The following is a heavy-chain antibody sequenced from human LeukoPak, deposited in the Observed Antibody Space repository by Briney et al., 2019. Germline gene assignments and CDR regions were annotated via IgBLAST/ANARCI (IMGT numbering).Heavy chain of an antibody. CDR3: TRHSGYDYVSYAFDI. Sequence: GGSLRLSCTASGFTFGDYAMSWFRQGPGKGLEWVGFIRSKAYGGTTEYAASVKGRFTISRDDSKSIAYLQMNSLKTEDTAVYYCTRHSGYDYVSYAFDIWGQGTMVTVSS. V-gene: IGHV3-49*03. J-gene: IGHJ3*02. D-gene: IGHD5-12*01. CDR1: GFTFGDYA. CDR2: IRSKAYGGTT.